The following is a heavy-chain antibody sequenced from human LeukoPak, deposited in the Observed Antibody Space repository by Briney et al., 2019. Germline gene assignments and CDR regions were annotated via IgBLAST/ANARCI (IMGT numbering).Heavy chain of an antibody. J-gene: IGHJ4*02. CDR1: GFSISSGYY. CDR2: IHHSAKT. V-gene: IGHV4-38-2*01. CDR3: ARQFGGMTTVSADFDY. D-gene: IGHD4-17*01. Sequence: SETLSLICAVSGFSISSGYYWAWIRQPPGKGLEWIGSIHHSAKTYSNPSLNSRVTMSLDTSKNQFSLMKTSVTTADTAVDYCARQFGGMTTVSADFDYWGQGTLVTVSS.